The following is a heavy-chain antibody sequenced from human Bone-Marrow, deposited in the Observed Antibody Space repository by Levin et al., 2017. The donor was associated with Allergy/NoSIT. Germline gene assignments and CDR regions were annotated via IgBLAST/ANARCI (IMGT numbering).Heavy chain of an antibody. Sequence: GGSLRLSCKGSGYIFTSYWIGWVRQMPGKGLEWMGIIYPGDSDTRYSPSFQGQVTISADKSISPAYLQWSSLKASDTAMYYCARGEGYCSGGSGSYVGNYYYYYGMDVWGQGTTVTVSS. CDR1: GYIFTSYW. CDR3: ARGEGYCSGGSGSYVGNYYYYYGMDV. D-gene: IGHD2-15*01. J-gene: IGHJ6*02. CDR2: IYPGDSDT. V-gene: IGHV5-51*01.